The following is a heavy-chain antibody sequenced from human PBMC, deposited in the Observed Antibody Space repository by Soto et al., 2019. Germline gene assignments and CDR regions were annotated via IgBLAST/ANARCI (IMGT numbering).Heavy chain of an antibody. D-gene: IGHD3-22*01. CDR3: ARGRGSGDSSGYYYPYYYGMDV. CDR2: IIPIFGTA. J-gene: IGHJ6*02. Sequence: QVQLVQSGAEVKKPGSSVNVSCKASGGTFSSYAISWVRQAPGQGLEWMGGIIPIFGTANYAQKFQGRVTITADESTSTAYMELSSLRSEDTAVYYCARGRGSGDSSGYYYPYYYGMDVWGQGTTVTVSS. CDR1: GGTFSSYA. V-gene: IGHV1-69*12.